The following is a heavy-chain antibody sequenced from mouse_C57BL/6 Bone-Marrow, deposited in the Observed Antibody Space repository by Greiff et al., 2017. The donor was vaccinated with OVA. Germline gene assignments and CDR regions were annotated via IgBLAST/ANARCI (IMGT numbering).Heavy chain of an antibody. V-gene: IGHV1-64*01. CDR1: GYTFTSYW. CDR2: IHPNSGST. J-gene: IGHJ2*01. CDR3: AFITTVVADY. D-gene: IGHD1-1*01. Sequence: QVQLQQPGAELVKPGASVTLSCKASGYTFTSYWMHWVKQRPGQGLEWIGMIHPNSGSTNYNEKFKSKATLTVDKSSSTAYMQLSSLTSEDSAVYYCAFITTVVADYWGQGTTLTVSS.